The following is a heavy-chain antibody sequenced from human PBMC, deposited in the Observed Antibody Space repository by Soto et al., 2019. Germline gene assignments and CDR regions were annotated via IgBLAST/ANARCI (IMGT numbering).Heavy chain of an antibody. V-gene: IGHV3-48*03. CDR2: ISSSGSTI. CDR1: GFTFSSYE. D-gene: IGHD2-15*01. CDR3: ARSVVVVAARWYFDL. Sequence: GESLKISCAASGFTFSSYEMNWVRQAPGKGLEWVSYISSSGSTIYYADSVKGRFTISRDNAKNSLYLQMNSLRAEDTAVYYCARSVVVVAARWYFDLWGRGTLVTVSS. J-gene: IGHJ2*01.